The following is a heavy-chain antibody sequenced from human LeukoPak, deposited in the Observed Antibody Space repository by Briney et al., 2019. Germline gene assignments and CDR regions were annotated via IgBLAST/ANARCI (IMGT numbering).Heavy chain of an antibody. CDR2: IIPIFGTA. CDR1: GGTFSSYA. J-gene: IGHJ3*02. D-gene: IGHD2-21*02. V-gene: IGHV1-69*13. CDR3: ALVVVTAMSYDAFDI. Sequence: SVRVSCKASGGTFSSYAISWVRQAPGQGLEWMGRIIPIFGTANYAQKFQGRVTITSDESTSTAYMELSSLRSEDTAVYYCALVVVTAMSYDAFDIWGQGTMVTVSS.